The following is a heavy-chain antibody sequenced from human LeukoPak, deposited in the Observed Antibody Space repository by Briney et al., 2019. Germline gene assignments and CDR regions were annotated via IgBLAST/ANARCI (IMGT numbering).Heavy chain of an antibody. CDR1: GFTFSSYW. D-gene: IGHD6-19*01. CDR2: IKQDGSEK. V-gene: IGHV3-7*01. J-gene: IGHJ4*02. CDR3: ARVHSSGWYYFDY. Sequence: GGSLRLSCAASGFTFSSYWMSWVRQAPGKGLEWVANIKQDGSEKYYVDSVKGRFTISRDNAKNSLCLQMNSLRAEDTAVYYCARVHSSGWYYFDYWGQGTLVTVSS.